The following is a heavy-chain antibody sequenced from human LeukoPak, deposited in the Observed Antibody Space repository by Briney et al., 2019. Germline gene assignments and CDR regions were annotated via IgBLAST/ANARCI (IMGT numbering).Heavy chain of an antibody. CDR3: GRPPNDVPANNAFDI. CDR1: GGSISSSSYY. D-gene: IGHD2-2*01. J-gene: IGHJ3*02. CDR2: IYNSGST. V-gene: IGHV4-39*01. Sequence: PSETLSLTCTVSGGSISSSSYYWGWIRQPPGKGLEWIGSIYNSGSTYDNPSLKSRVTISVDTSKNQLSLKLTSVTAADTAVYYCGRPPNDVPANNAFDIWGQGTMVTVSS.